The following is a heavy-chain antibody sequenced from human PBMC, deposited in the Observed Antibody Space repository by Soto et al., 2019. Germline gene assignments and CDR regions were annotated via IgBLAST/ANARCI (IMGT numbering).Heavy chain of an antibody. J-gene: IGHJ4*02. Sequence: QVQLQQWGAGLLKPSETLSLTCAVYGGSFSGYYWSWIRQPPGKGLEWIGEINHSGSTNYNPSLKSRVTISVDTSKNQFSLKLSSVTAADTAVYYCARAPADYGDYGGLDCGQGTLVTVSS. CDR1: GGSFSGYY. CDR3: ARAPADYGDYGGLD. D-gene: IGHD4-17*01. V-gene: IGHV4-34*01. CDR2: INHSGST.